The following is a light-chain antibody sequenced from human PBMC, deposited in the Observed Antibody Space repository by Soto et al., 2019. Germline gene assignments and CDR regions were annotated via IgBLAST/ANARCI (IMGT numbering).Light chain of an antibody. V-gene: IGKV3D-15*01. CDR2: DAS. CDR1: QDVSSK. CDR3: QQYIRWPIT. Sequence: EMVVTQSPATLSVSPGERVTLSCRTSQDVSSKLAWYQQKPGQPPSLLIYDASTRATGTPARFSGSGSGTEFTLAVSSLQSEDYALYFCQQYIRWPITFGGGTKVDIK. J-gene: IGKJ4*01.